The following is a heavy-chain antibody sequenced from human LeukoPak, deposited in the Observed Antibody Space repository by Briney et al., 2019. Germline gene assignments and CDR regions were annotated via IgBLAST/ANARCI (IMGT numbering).Heavy chain of an antibody. CDR1: GYTFTSYG. CDR3: ARDSEQQLENWFDP. J-gene: IGHJ5*02. CDR2: ISAYNGNT. D-gene: IGHD6-13*01. V-gene: IGHV1-18*01. Sequence: ASVKVSCKASGYTFTSYGISWVRQAPGQGLEWMGWISAYNGNTNYAQKLRGRVTMTTDTSTSTAYMELRSLRSDDTAVYYCARDSEQQLENWFDPWGQGTLVTVSS.